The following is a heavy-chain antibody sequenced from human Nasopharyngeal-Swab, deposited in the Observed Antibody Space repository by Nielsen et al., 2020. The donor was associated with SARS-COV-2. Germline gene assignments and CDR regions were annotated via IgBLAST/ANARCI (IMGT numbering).Heavy chain of an antibody. CDR2: IYPGDSDT. Sequence: GESLKISCKGSGYRFLSHWVGWVRQMPGKGLEWMGIIYPGDSDTRYSPSFQGQVTISADKSINTAYLQWSSLTASDTAVYYCARTAIEGGYYRGDAFDIWGQGTMATVSS. D-gene: IGHD3-22*01. CDR3: ARTAIEGGYYRGDAFDI. CDR1: GYRFLSHW. V-gene: IGHV5-51*01. J-gene: IGHJ3*02.